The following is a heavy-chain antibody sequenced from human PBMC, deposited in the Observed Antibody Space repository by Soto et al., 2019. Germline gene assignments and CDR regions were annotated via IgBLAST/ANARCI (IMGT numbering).Heavy chain of an antibody. D-gene: IGHD5-12*01. CDR3: ASTKRGHSGYETPYYYYGMDV. Sequence: QLQLQESGPGLVKPSETLSLTCTVSGGSISSSSYYWGWIRQPPGKGLEWIGSIYYSGSTYYNPSLKSRVTISVDTSKNQFSLKLSSVTAADTAVYYCASTKRGHSGYETPYYYYGMDVWGQGTTVTVSS. V-gene: IGHV4-39*01. CDR1: GGSISSSSYY. CDR2: IYYSGST. J-gene: IGHJ6*02.